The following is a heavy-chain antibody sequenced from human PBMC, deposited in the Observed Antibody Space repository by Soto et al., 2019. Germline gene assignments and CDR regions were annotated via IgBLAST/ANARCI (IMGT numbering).Heavy chain of an antibody. D-gene: IGHD4-4*01. V-gene: IGHV3-30-3*01. CDR1: GFTFSSYA. J-gene: IGHJ6*02. CDR2: ISYDGSNK. Sequence: GGSLRLSCAASGFTFSSYAMHWVRQAPGKGLEWVAVISYDGSNKYYADSVKGRFTISRDNSKNTLYLQMNSLRAEDTAVYYCARDLQGYYYYGMDVWGQGTTVTVSS. CDR3: ARDLQGYYYYGMDV.